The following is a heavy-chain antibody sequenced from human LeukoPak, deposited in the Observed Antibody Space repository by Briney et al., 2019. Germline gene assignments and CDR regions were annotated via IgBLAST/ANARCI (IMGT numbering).Heavy chain of an antibody. Sequence: SETLSFTCNVSGYSISSGYYWAWIRQAPGKGLEWIGSIYHSGYTHYNPFLKGRVTISVDTSKNDFSLKLSSVAAADTAIYYCARDMNPAHYFDYWGQGTLVTVSS. J-gene: IGHJ4*02. D-gene: IGHD3-16*01. CDR2: IYHSGYT. CDR3: ARDMNPAHYFDY. V-gene: IGHV4-38-2*02. CDR1: GYSISSGYY.